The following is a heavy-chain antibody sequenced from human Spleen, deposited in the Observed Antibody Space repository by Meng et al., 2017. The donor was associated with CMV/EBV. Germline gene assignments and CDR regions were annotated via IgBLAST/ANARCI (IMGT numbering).Heavy chain of an antibody. CDR2: VHPDRGNA. V-gene: IGHV1-46*01. CDR3: ARSSPLTKYYFDY. Sequence: SSGFTFTPYAIHGVRGAHGQGLGRLGIVHPDRGNADNAQKCKGRVSMTIDTATSTVYIELARLRPRDTAVYYCARSSPLTKYYFDYWGQGTLVTVSS. CDR1: GFTFTPYA. J-gene: IGHJ4*02.